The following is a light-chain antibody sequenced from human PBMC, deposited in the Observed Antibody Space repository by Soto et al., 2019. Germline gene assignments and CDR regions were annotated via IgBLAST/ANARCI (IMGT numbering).Light chain of an antibody. Sequence: QSALTHHASLSGSPGQSITISCTGTSSDFGNYNLVSWYQQHPGKVPKLILFEVSKRPSGVSGRFSGSKSGSTASLTISGLQAEDEADYYCCSFTSSNTHVFGTGSKVTVL. J-gene: IGLJ1*01. V-gene: IGLV2-23*02. CDR1: SSDFGNYNL. CDR2: EVS. CDR3: CSFTSSNTHV.